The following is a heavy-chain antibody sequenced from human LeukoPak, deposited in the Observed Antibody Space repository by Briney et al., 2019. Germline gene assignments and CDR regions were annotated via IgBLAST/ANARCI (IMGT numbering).Heavy chain of an antibody. CDR2: INHSGST. V-gene: IGHV4-34*01. CDR1: GGSFSGYY. D-gene: IGHD4-23*01. Sequence: PSETLSLTCAVYGGSFSGYYWSWIRQPPGKGLERIGEINHSGSTNYNPSLKSRVTISVDTSKNQFSLKLSSVTAADTAVYYCARGTEGVTPNWFDPWGQGTLVTVSS. CDR3: ARGTEGVTPNWFDP. J-gene: IGHJ5*02.